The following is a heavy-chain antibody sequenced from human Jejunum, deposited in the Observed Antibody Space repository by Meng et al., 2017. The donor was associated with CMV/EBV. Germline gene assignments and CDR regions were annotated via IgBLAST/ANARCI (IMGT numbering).Heavy chain of an antibody. Sequence: SVSSGSYHWTSIRQPPRKGLEWIGYIYYSGSTDYNPSLKSRVTISVDTSKSQFSLNLSSVTAADTAVYYCARGFGSGRSNWFDPWGQGTLVTVSS. D-gene: IGHD3-10*01. CDR2: IYYSGST. CDR1: SVSSGSYH. CDR3: ARGFGSGRSNWFDP. V-gene: IGHV4-61*01. J-gene: IGHJ5*02.